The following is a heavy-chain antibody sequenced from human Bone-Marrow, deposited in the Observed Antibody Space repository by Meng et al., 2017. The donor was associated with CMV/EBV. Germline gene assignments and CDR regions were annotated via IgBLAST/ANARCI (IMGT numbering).Heavy chain of an antibody. V-gene: IGHV1-8*02. D-gene: IGHD6-6*01. CDR3: ARGRSSSWSDWFDP. CDR1: GGTFSSYA. J-gene: IGHJ5*02. Sequence: ASVKVSCKASGGTFSSYAISWVRQAPGQGLEWMGWMNPNSGNTGYAQKFQGRVTMTRNTSISTAYVELSSLRSEDTAVYYCARGRSSSWSDWFDPWGQGTLVTVSS. CDR2: MNPNSGNT.